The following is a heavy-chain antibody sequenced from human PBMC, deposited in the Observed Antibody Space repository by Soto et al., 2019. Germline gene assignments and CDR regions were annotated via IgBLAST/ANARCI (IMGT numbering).Heavy chain of an antibody. CDR1: GGSISSYY. D-gene: IGHD3-16*01. J-gene: IGHJ4*02. CDR2: IYYSGST. V-gene: IGHV4-59*01. CDR3: ARSGFLSGGVKENDH. Sequence: QVQLQESGPGLVKPSETLSLTCTVSGGSISSYYWSWIRQPPGKGLEWIGYIYYSGSTNYNPSLKSRVTISVDTPKNQFSLKLSSVTAADTAVYYCARSGFLSGGVKENDHWGQGTLVTVSS.